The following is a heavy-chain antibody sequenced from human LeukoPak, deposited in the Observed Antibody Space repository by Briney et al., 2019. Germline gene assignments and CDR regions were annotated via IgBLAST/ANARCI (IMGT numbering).Heavy chain of an antibody. J-gene: IGHJ4*02. CDR1: GGSISSHY. D-gene: IGHD4-23*01. CDR2: IYTSGST. Sequence: SETLSLTCTVSGGSISSHYWSWIRQPAGKGLEWIGRIYTSGSTNYNPSLQSRVTMSADTSKNQFSLKLRSVTAADTAVYYCARDPNSALWGQGTLVTVSS. V-gene: IGHV4-4*07. CDR3: ARDPNSAL.